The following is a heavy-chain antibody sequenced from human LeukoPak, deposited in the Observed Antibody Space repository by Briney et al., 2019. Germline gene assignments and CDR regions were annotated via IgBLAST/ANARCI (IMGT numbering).Heavy chain of an antibody. J-gene: IGHJ3*02. CDR3: AREYYDNSGGEDAFDI. D-gene: IGHD3-22*01. CDR1: GFNFITAA. V-gene: IGHV3-23*01. Sequence: GRSLRLSCAASGFNFITAAMTWVRQAPGKGLEWVSPTGSSGGSTYYADSVKGRFTISRDNSNNTLYLQMNSLRAEDTAMYYCAREYYDNSGGEDAFDIWGPGTMVTVSS. CDR2: TGSSGGST.